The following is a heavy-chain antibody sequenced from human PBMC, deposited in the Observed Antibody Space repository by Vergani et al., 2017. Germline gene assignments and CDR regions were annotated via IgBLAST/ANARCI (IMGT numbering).Heavy chain of an antibody. CDR1: GGSFSGYY. CDR3: AGGRGGSGLRSFDP. J-gene: IGHJ5*02. D-gene: IGHD3-10*01. CDR2: INHSGST. V-gene: IGHV4-34*01. Sequence: QVQLQQWGAGLLKPSETLSLTCAVYGGSFSGYYWSWIRQPPGKGLEWIGEINHSGSTNYNPSLKSRVTISVDTSKNQFSLKLSSVTAADTAVYYCAGGRGGSGLRSFDPWGQGTLVTVSS.